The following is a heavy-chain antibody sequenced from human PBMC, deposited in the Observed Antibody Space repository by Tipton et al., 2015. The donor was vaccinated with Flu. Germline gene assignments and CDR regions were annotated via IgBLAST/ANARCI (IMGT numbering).Heavy chain of an antibody. J-gene: IGHJ4*02. CDR1: GDSINSYF. Sequence: TLSLTCIVSGDSINSYFWSWIRQPPGKGLEWIGYVYHSGSTKYNPSLESQVTMSVDTSRSQISLQLTSVTAADTAMYYCTRGGSTFDSWGRGTLATVSS. CDR3: TRGGSTFDS. V-gene: IGHV4-59*01. D-gene: IGHD3-10*01. CDR2: VYHSGST.